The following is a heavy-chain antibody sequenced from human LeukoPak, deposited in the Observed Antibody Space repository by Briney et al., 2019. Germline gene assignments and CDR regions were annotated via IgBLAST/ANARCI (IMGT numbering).Heavy chain of an antibody. CDR2: IYTSGST. V-gene: IGHV4-4*07. CDR3: ARAFGGSSSCSDYYYYYMDV. Sequence: KPSETLSLTCTVSGGSISSYYWSWIRQPAGKGLEWIGRIYTSGSTNYNPSLKSRVTMSVDTSKNQFSLKLSSVTAADTAVYYCARAFGGSSSCSDYYYYYMDVWGKGTTVTVSS. CDR1: GGSISSYY. J-gene: IGHJ6*03. D-gene: IGHD6-13*01.